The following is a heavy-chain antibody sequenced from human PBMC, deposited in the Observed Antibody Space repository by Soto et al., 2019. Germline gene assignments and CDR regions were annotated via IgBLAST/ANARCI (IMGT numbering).Heavy chain of an antibody. V-gene: IGHV4-30-4*01. CDR3: ASYRVGHAFDI. D-gene: IGHD2-21*01. CDR2: ISYSGST. Sequence: QTPGKGLEWIAYISYSGSTYYNPSLKSRVTISVDTSKNQFSLKLSSVTAADTAVYYCASYRVGHAFDIWGQGTMVTVSS. J-gene: IGHJ3*02.